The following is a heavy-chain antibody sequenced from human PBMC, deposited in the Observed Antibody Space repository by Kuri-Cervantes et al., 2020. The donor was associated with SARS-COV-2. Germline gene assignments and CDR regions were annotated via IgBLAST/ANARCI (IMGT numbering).Heavy chain of an antibody. CDR3: ARRFGTNWFDL. CDR1: GYSFTSYW. CDR2: IYPGDSDV. Sequence: GGSLRLSCKGSGYSFTSYWIGWVRQMPGKGLEWMGSIYPGDSDVAYSPSFQGQVIISADKSISTAYLQWSSLKASDTAMYYCARRFGTNWFDLWGQGTLVTVSS. J-gene: IGHJ5*02. D-gene: IGHD3-16*01. V-gene: IGHV5-51*01.